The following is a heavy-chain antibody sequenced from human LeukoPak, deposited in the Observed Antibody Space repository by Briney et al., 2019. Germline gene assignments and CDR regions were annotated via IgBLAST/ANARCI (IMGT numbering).Heavy chain of an antibody. CDR3: ARGSPVGSLFILPDY. CDR2: IWYDGSNK. V-gene: IGHV3-33*01. D-gene: IGHD3-10*01. CDR1: RFTFSSYG. J-gene: IGHJ4*02. Sequence: HSGGSLRLSCAASRFTFSSYGMHWVSQAPGKGLEWVAVIWYDGSNKYYADSVKGRFTISRDNSKNTLYLQMNSLRAEDTAVYYCARGSPVGSLFILPDYWGQGTLVTVSS.